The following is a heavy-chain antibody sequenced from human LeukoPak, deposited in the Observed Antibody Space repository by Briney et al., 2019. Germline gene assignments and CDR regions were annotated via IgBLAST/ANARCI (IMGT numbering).Heavy chain of an antibody. V-gene: IGHV3-21*01. D-gene: IGHD2-15*01. J-gene: IGHJ6*02. Sequence: GGSLRLSCAASGFTFSSYSMNWVRQAPGKGLEWVSSISSSSSYIYYADSVKGRFTISRDNAKNSLYLQMNSLRAEDTAVYYCARAGYRSGGSCYYQSHYGMDVWGQGTTVTVSS. CDR1: GFTFSSYS. CDR3: ARAGYRSGGSCYYQSHYGMDV. CDR2: ISSSSSYI.